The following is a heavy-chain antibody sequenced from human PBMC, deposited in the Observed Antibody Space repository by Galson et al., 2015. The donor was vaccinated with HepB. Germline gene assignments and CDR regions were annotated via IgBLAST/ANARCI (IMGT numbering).Heavy chain of an antibody. V-gene: IGHV3-33*01. Sequence: SLRLSCAASGFTFSSYGLHWVRQAPGKGLEWVAVIWYDGSNKYYVDSVKGRFTISRDNSKNTLYLQMNSLRAEDTAVYYCARAPKAVSDAFDIWGQGTMVTVSS. D-gene: IGHD1-14*01. CDR2: IWYDGSNK. J-gene: IGHJ3*02. CDR3: ARAPKAVSDAFDI. CDR1: GFTFSSYG.